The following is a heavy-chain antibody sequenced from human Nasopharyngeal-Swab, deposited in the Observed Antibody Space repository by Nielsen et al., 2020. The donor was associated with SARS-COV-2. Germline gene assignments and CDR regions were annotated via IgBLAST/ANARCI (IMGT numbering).Heavy chain of an antibody. V-gene: IGHV4-31*03. CDR3: ARGLDHFYYDMDV. J-gene: IGHJ6*02. Sequence: SETLSLTCTVSGGSVTSGGYYWCWIRQHPGKGLEWIGDLYYSGSTYYNPSLKSRVTISIVTSKNQFSLNLSSVTAADTAVYYCARGLDHFYYDMDVWGQGTTVTVSS. CDR2: LYYSGST. CDR1: GGSVTSGGYY.